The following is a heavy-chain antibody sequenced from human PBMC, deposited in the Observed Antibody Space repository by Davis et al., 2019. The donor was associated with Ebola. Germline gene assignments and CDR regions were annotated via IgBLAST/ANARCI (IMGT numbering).Heavy chain of an antibody. V-gene: IGHV4-59*01. CDR2: IYYSGST. Sequence: MPSETLSLICTVPGGSISSYYWSWIRQPPGKGLEWIGYIYYSGSTNYNPSLKSRVTISVDTSKNQFSLKLSSVTAADTAVYYCARVGATTGIDYWGQGTLVTVSS. D-gene: IGHD1-26*01. CDR1: GGSISSYY. CDR3: ARVGATTGIDY. J-gene: IGHJ4*02.